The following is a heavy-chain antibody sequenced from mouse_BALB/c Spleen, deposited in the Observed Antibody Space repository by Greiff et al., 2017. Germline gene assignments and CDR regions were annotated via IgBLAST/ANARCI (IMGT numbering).Heavy chain of an antibody. V-gene: IGHV1-15*01. CDR2: IDPETGGT. CDR1: GYTFTDYE. CDR3: TRVQTGTGFAY. Sequence: QVHVKQSGAELVRPGASVTLSCKASGYTFTDYEMHWVKQTPVHGLEWIGAIDPETGGTAYNQKFKGKATLTADKSSSTAYMELRSLTSEDSAVYYCTRVQTGTGFAYWGQGTLVTVSA. J-gene: IGHJ3*01. D-gene: IGHD4-1*01.